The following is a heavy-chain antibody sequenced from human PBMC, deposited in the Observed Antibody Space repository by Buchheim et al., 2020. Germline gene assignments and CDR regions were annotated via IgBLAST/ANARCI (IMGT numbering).Heavy chain of an antibody. J-gene: IGHJ4*02. V-gene: IGHV3-30-3*01. D-gene: IGHD6-13*01. Sequence: QVQLVESGGGVVQPGRSLRLSCAASGFTFSSYAMHWVRQAPGKGLEWVAVISYDGSNKYYADSVKGRFTISRDNSKNTLYLQMNSLRAEDTAVYYCARDVGGYSQENPSWGQGTL. CDR2: ISYDGSNK. CDR1: GFTFSSYA. CDR3: ARDVGGYSQENPS.